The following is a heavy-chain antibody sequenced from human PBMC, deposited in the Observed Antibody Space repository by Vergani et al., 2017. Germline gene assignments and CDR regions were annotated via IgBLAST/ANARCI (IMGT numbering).Heavy chain of an antibody. Sequence: QVTLKESGPVLVKPTETLTLTCTVSGFSLSNARTGVSWIRQPPGKALEWLAHIFSNDEKSYSTSLKSRHTISKDTSKSPVVLTMTNLDPVDTATYDCTHVLKMTVLLLFGDNNSYYYHMDVWGKGTTVTVSS. CDR3: THVLKMTVLLLFGDNNSYYYHMDV. J-gene: IGHJ6*03. D-gene: IGHD3-10*01. CDR2: IFSNDEK. V-gene: IGHV2-26*01. CDR1: GFSLSNARTG.